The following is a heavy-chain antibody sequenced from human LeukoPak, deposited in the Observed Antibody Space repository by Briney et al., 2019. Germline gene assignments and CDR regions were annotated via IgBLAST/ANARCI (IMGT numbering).Heavy chain of an antibody. J-gene: IGHJ4*02. CDR1: GFTFSSYA. Sequence: GGSLRLSCAASGFTFSSYAMSWVRQAPGKGLEWVSAISGSGGSTYYADSVKGRFTISRDNSKNTLYLQMNSLRAEDTAVYYCAKASPWRGGSSWYECYFDYWGQGTLVTVSS. CDR2: ISGSGGST. CDR3: AKASPWRGGSSWYECYFDY. D-gene: IGHD6-13*01. V-gene: IGHV3-23*01.